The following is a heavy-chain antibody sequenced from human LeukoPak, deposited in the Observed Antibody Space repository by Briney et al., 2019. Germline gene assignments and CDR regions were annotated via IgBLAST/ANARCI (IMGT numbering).Heavy chain of an antibody. CDR2: IKQDGSEQ. J-gene: IGHJ4*02. D-gene: IGHD3-3*01. V-gene: IGHV3-7*01. Sequence: GGSLRLSCAASGFTFRNYWMNWVRQAPGKGLEWVANIKQDGSEQDYVDSVKGRFTISRDNAKTSLYLQMTSLRAEDTAVYYCARGTIFGVVISDFSFDFWGQETLVTVSS. CDR3: ARGTIFGVVISDFSFDF. CDR1: GFTFRNYW.